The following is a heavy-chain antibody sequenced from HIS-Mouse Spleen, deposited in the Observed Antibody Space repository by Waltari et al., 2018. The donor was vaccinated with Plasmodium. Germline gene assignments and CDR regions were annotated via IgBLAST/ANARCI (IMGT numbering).Heavy chain of an antibody. CDR1: GGSISSSCYY. CDR3: ARRGGSYYYFDY. Sequence: QLQLQESGPGLVKPSETLSLTCPVPGGSISSSCYYWGWIRQPPGKGLEWIGSIYYSGSTYYNPSLKSRVTISVDTSKNQFSLKLSSVTAADTAVYYCARRGGSYYYFDYWGQGTLVTVSS. J-gene: IGHJ4*02. CDR2: IYYSGST. D-gene: IGHD1-26*01. V-gene: IGHV4-39*01.